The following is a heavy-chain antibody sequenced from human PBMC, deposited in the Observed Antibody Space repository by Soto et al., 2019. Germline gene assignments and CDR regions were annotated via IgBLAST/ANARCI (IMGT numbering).Heavy chain of an antibody. Sequence: EVQLVESGGGLVQTGRSLRLSCAAAGFTFEDYAMHWVRQDPGKGLEWVSGISWNSGRIGYADSVKGRFTISRDNAKNSLSLQMNSLRDEDTAFYYCAKAARGGDYEWDAFDFWGQGTMVTVSS. J-gene: IGHJ3*01. D-gene: IGHD4-17*01. CDR3: AKAARGGDYEWDAFDF. CDR1: GFTFEDYA. CDR2: ISWNSGRI. V-gene: IGHV3-9*01.